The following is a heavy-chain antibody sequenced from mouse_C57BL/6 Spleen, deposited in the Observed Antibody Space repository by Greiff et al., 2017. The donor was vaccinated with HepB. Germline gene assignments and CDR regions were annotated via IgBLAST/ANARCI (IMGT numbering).Heavy chain of an antibody. V-gene: IGHV1-4*01. Sequence: VQLQQSGAELARPGASVKMSCKASGYTFTSYTMHWVKQRPGQGLEWIGYINPSSGYTKYNQKFKDKATLTADKSSSTAYMQLSSMTSEDSAVYYCATIYDGYYGAMDYWGQGTSVTVSS. J-gene: IGHJ4*01. CDR2: INPSSGYT. CDR1: GYTFTSYT. CDR3: ATIYDGYYGAMDY. D-gene: IGHD2-3*01.